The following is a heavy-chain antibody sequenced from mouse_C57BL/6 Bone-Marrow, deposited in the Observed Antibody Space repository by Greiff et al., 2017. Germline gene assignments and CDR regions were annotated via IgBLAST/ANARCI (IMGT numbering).Heavy chain of an antibody. J-gene: IGHJ1*03. CDR1: GYTFTGYW. CDR2: IVPGSGST. Sequence: QVQLQQSGAELMKPGASVKFSCKATGYTFTGYWIEWVKQRPGHGLEWIGGIVPGSGSTNYNEKFKGKATITADTSSNTAYMQLSSLTTEDSALYYCANGDPYWYFDVWGTGTTVTVSS. V-gene: IGHV1-9*01. CDR3: ANGDPYWYFDV.